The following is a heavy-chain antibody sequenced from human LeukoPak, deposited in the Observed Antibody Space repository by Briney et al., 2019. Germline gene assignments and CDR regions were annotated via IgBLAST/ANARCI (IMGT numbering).Heavy chain of an antibody. CDR3: ARQAGRGSYEIWFDP. J-gene: IGHJ5*02. V-gene: IGHV4-39*01. CDR2: IYYSGST. CDR1: GGSISSSSYY. Sequence: SETLSPTCTVSGGSISSSSYYWGWIRQPPGKGLEWIGSIYYSGSTYYNPSLKSRVTISVDTAKNQFSLKLNSVTAAGTGVYYRARQAGRGSYEIWFDPWGQGTLVTVSS. D-gene: IGHD1-26*01.